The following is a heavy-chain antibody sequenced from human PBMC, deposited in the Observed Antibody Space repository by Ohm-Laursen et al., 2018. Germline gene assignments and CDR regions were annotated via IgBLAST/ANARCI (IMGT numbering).Heavy chain of an antibody. V-gene: IGHV1/OR15-1*04. CDR3: ARGQPIDF. J-gene: IGHJ4*02. CDR1: GYTFSDYY. CDR2: INPNSGGT. Sequence: ASVKVSCKASGYTFSDYYMHWVRQAPGQGLEWMGRINPNSGGTNYAQKFQGRVTMTRDTSTSTVYMELSSLRSEDTAMYYCARGQPIDFWGQGILVTVSS.